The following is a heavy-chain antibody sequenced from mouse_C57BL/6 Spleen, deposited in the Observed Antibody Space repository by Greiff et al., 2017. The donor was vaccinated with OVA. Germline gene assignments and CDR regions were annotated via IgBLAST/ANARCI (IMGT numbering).Heavy chain of an antibody. D-gene: IGHD1-1*01. J-gene: IGHJ1*03. V-gene: IGHV5-15*01. Sequence: EVKLVESGGGLVQPGGSLKLSCAASGFTFSDYGMAWVRQAPRKGPAWVAFISNLAYSIYYADTVTGRFTISRENAKNTLYLEMSSLRSEDTAMYYGARRYYGSSYWYFDVWGTGTTVTVSS. CDR1: GFTFSDYG. CDR3: ARRYYGSSYWYFDV. CDR2: ISNLAYSI.